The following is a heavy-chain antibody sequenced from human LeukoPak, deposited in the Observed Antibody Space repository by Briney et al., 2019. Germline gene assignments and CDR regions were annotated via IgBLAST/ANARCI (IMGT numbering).Heavy chain of an antibody. CDR2: ISYDGSDK. J-gene: IGHJ6*02. CDR3: ARDTITKVRGVIKMGTYYFYYYGMDV. CDR1: GFSVSNYG. D-gene: IGHD3-10*01. V-gene: IGHV3-30*03. Sequence: GGSLRLSCEASGFSVSNYGMHWVRQAPGKGLEWVAVISYDGSDKYYADSVKGRFTISSDNSKNTLDLQMSGLRVEDMAVYYCARDTITKVRGVIKMGTYYFYYYGMDVWGQGTTVTVSS.